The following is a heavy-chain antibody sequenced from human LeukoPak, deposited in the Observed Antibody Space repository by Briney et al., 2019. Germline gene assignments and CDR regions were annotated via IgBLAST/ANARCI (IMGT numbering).Heavy chain of an antibody. D-gene: IGHD6-13*01. V-gene: IGHV4-59*01. CDR3: ARGLMMATAGRGEFHY. J-gene: IGHJ4*02. CDR2: IYYSGST. CDR1: GGSISSYY. Sequence: SETLSLTCIGSGGSISSYYWSWIRQPPGKGLEWIGYIYYSGSTNYNPSLKSRVTISVDTSKKQFSLKLSSVTAADTAVYYCARGLMMATAGRGEFHYWGQGTLVTVSS.